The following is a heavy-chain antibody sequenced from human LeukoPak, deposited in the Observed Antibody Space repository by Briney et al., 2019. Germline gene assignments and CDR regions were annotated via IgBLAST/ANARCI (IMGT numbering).Heavy chain of an antibody. Sequence: ASVKVSCKASGYTFTGYYMHWVRQAPGQGLEWMGWINPNSGGTNYAQKFQGRVTMTRNTSISTAYMELSSLRSEDTAVYYCARGLEQVAGIDDYWGQGTLVTVSS. V-gene: IGHV1-2*02. CDR2: INPNSGGT. CDR3: ARGLEQVAGIDDY. D-gene: IGHD6-19*01. J-gene: IGHJ4*02. CDR1: GYTFTGYY.